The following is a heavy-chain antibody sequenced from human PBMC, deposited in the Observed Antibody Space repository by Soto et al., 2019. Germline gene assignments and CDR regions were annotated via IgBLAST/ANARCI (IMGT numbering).Heavy chain of an antibody. Sequence: PGGSLRLSCAASGFTFSNAWVTWVCQAPGKGLEWVGRIKSKTDGGTTDYAAPVKGRFTISRDDSKNTLYLQMNSLKTEDTAVYYCTTDYNPPYYDFWSGYYTLDYWGQGTLVTVSS. CDR3: TTDYNPPYYDFWSGYYTLDY. CDR2: IKSKTDGGTT. CDR1: GFTFSNAW. V-gene: IGHV3-15*07. D-gene: IGHD3-3*01. J-gene: IGHJ4*02.